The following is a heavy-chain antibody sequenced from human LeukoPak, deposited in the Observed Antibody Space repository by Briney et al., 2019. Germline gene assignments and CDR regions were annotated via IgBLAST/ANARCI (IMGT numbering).Heavy chain of an antibody. J-gene: IGHJ4*02. V-gene: IGHV1-2*02. CDR3: ARDGPAQMVDFDY. CDR2: IHPNNGAT. Sequence: ASVKVSCKASGYTFTGSGWYLYWLRQAPGQGLECVGWIHPNNGATLYAQKFQGRVAMTTDSSISTAYMELSRLRPDDTAMYYCARDGPAQMVDFDYWGQGTLVTVSS. D-gene: IGHD3-10*01. CDR1: GYTFTGSGWY.